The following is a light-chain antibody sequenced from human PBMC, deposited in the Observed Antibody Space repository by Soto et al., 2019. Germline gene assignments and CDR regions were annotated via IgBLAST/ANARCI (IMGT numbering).Light chain of an antibody. V-gene: IGLV1-40*01. J-gene: IGLJ2*01. CDR1: SSNIGAGYD. Sequence: QSVLTQPPSVSGAPGQRVTISCTGSSSNIGAGYDVHWYQKLPGTAPKLLIYGNSNRPSGVPDRFSGSKSGTSASLAITGLQAEDEADYYCQSYDISLSGVVFGGGTKVTVL. CDR2: GNS. CDR3: QSYDISLSGVV.